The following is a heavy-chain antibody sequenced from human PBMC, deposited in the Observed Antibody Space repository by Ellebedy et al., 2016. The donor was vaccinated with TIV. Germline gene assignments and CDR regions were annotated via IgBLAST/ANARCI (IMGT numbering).Heavy chain of an antibody. Sequence: GGSLRLSXVASGFSLTDYAMHWVRQVPGKGLEWVASINPDGSVRSYIDSVKGRFTISRDNSQNSLYLQMNSLKTEDTGVYYCTRERTDISWTDWGQGTLVTVSS. CDR3: TRERTDISWTD. CDR2: INPDGSVR. V-gene: IGHV3-7*03. CDR1: GFSLTDYA. J-gene: IGHJ4*02. D-gene: IGHD6-13*01.